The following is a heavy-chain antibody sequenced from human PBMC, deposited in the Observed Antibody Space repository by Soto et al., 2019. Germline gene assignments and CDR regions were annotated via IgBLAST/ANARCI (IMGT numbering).Heavy chain of an antibody. J-gene: IGHJ5*02. CDR3: ARKLEDSIRHVEGGSYKWFDP. CDR2: ITFRGVT. Sequence: PSETLSLTCDVHGDSLSGYAWSWIRQPPGKGLEWIGEITFRGVTNYHPSLKSRLSMSVDTSKNRISLNASSVTAADTALYFCARKLEDSIRHVEGGSYKWFDPPVPGTLATVS. D-gene: IGHD3-9*01. CDR1: GDSLSGYA. V-gene: IGHV4-34*01.